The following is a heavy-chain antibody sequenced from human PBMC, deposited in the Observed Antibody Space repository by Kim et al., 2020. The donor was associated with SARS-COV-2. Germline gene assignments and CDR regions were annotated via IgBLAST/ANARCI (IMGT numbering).Heavy chain of an antibody. Sequence: SETLSLTCTVSGGSISSSSYYWGWIRQPPGKGLEWIGSIYYSGSTYYNPSLKSRVTISVDTSKNQFSLKLSSVTAADTAVYYCARDPSGSYSYYYYYGMDVWGQGTTVTVSS. CDR2: IYYSGST. CDR1: GGSISSSSYY. D-gene: IGHD1-26*01. J-gene: IGHJ6*02. V-gene: IGHV4-39*07. CDR3: ARDPSGSYSYYYYYGMDV.